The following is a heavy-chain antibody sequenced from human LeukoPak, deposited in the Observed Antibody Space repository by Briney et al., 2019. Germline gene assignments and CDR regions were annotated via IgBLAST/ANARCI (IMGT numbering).Heavy chain of an antibody. V-gene: IGHV3-30*03. CDR1: GFTFSNYG. CDR3: AREGMGTTFSAWFDP. D-gene: IGHD1-7*01. J-gene: IGHJ5*02. CDR2: VSSDGSID. Sequence: PGGSPRLSCAASGFTFSNYGMHWVRQAPGKGLEWVAVVSSDGSIDYYADSLRGRFTVSRDNSKNTMFLQFNTLRPEDTAVYYCAREGMGTTFSAWFDPWGQGTLVTVSS.